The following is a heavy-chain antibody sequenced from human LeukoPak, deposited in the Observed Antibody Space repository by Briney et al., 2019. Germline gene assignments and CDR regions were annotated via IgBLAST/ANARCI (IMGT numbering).Heavy chain of an antibody. J-gene: IGHJ4*02. CDR2: ISGSGGST. Sequence: PGGSLRLSCAASGFTFSSYAMSLVRQAPGKGLEWVSAISGSGGSTYYADSVKGRFTISRDNSKNTLYLQMNSLRAEDTAVYYCAKSTIYGSGRHTRGYFDYWGQGTLVTVSS. V-gene: IGHV3-23*01. D-gene: IGHD3-10*01. CDR3: AKSTIYGSGRHTRGYFDY. CDR1: GFTFSSYA.